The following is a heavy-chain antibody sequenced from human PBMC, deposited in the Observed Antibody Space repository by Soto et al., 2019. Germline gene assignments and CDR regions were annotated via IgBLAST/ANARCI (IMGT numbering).Heavy chain of an antibody. J-gene: IGHJ5*02. CDR1: DGSIDSYY. Sequence: QVELQQSGPGLVKASETLSLTCTVFDGSIDSYYWSWIRQAPGKGLEWIGHISDSGTTNYNPSLGSRVTISVDTSRKSFSLKLSSVTAADTAVYFCARDRWMSRANWFDPWGPGTLVTVSS. V-gene: IGHV4-59*12. D-gene: IGHD2-2*03. CDR2: ISDSGTT. CDR3: ARDRWMSRANWFDP.